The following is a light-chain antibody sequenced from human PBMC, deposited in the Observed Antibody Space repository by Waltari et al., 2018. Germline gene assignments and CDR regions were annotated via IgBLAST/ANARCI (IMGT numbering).Light chain of an antibody. CDR3: QQYDNWLGT. Sequence: EIVMTQSPATLSVFPGERATLSCRASQSMRSNLAWYQHKPGQAPRLLIYGASTRATGIPARFSGSGSGTEFTLTSSSLQSEDFEVYFCQQYDNWLGTFGQGTKVEIK. V-gene: IGKV3D-15*01. CDR2: GAS. J-gene: IGKJ1*01. CDR1: QSMRSN.